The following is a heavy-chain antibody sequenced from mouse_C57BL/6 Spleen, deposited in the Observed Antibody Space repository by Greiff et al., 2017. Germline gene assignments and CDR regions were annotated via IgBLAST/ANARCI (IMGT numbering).Heavy chain of an antibody. CDR3: ARPDYGSSSLDY. CDR2: IYPGDGAT. V-gene: IGHV1-82*01. CDR1: GYAFSSSW. Sequence: QVQLKESGPELVKPGASVKISCKASGYAFSSSWMNWVKQRPGKGLEWIGRIYPGDGATNYNGKFKGKATLTADKSSSTAYMQLSSLTSEDSAVYFCARPDYGSSSLDYWGQGTTLTVSS. J-gene: IGHJ2*01. D-gene: IGHD1-1*01.